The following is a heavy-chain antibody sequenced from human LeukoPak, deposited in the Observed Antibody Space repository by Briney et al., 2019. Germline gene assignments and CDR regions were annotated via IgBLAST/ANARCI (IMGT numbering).Heavy chain of an antibody. V-gene: IGHV3-21*01. J-gene: IGHJ5*02. CDR3: ASSGAISMIRNNWFDP. CDR1: GLTFSSYS. CDR2: ISTRSGTYT. Sequence: PGGSLRLSCAASGLTFSSYSFHWVRQAPGKGLEWVSSISTRSGTYTYYADSVKGRFIISRDNAKNSLYLQMNSLRSDDTAEYYCASSGAISMIRNNWFDPWGQGTLVTVSA. D-gene: IGHD3-22*01.